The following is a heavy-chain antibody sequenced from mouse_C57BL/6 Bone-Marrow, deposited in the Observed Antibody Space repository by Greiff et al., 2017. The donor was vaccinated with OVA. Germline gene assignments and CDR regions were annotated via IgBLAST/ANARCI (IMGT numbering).Heavy chain of an antibody. D-gene: IGHD1-1*01. CDR3: AKIGNYYGSSYWYFDV. V-gene: IGHV2-5*01. CDR1: GFSLTSYG. Sequence: VQLVESGPGLVQPSQSLSITCTVSGFSLTSYGVHWVRQSPGKGLEWLGVIWRGGSTDYNAAFMSRLSITKDNSKSQVFFKMNSLQADDTAIYYCAKIGNYYGSSYWYFDVWGTGTTVTVSS. CDR2: IWRGGST. J-gene: IGHJ1*03.